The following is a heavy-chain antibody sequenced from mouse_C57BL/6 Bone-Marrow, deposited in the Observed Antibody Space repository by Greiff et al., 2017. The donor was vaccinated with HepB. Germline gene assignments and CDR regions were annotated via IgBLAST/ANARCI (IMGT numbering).Heavy chain of an antibody. CDR2: IYPGNSDT. CDR3: TRERITTVVAAD. D-gene: IGHD1-1*01. CDR1: GYTFTSYW. V-gene: IGHV1-5*01. Sequence: EVQLQQSGTVLARPGASVKMSCKTSGYTFTSYWMHWVKQRPGQGLEWIGAIYPGNSDTSYNQKFKGKAKLTAVTSASTAYMELSSLTNEDSAVYYCTRERITTVVAADWGQGTTLTVSS. J-gene: IGHJ2*01.